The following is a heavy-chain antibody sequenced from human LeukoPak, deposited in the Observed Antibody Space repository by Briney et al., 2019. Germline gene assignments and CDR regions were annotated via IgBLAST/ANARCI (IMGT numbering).Heavy chain of an antibody. CDR1: GGSISSTNW. Sequence: SETLSLTCTVSGGSISSTNWWSWVRQPPGKGLEWIGSFYNSGSTYYNPSLKSRVTISVDTSKKQFSLKVGSVTAADTAVYYGVVMPGHWGQGTLVTVSS. CDR2: FYNSGST. V-gene: IGHV4-39*01. CDR3: VVMPGH. J-gene: IGHJ4*02. D-gene: IGHD3-16*01.